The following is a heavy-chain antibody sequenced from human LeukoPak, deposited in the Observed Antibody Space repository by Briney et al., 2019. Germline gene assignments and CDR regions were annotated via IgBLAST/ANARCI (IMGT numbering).Heavy chain of an antibody. CDR1: GYSFTSYW. J-gene: IGHJ4*02. D-gene: IGHD5-18*01. CDR3: ARQGYSYGSNY. V-gene: IGHV5-51*01. CDR2: IYPGDSNT. Sequence: GGSLKISCKGSGYSFTSYWIGWVRQMPGKGLEWMGIIYPGDSNTRYSPSFEGQVSISADKSISTAYLQWSSLKASDTAMYYCARQGYSYGSNYWGQGTLVTVSS.